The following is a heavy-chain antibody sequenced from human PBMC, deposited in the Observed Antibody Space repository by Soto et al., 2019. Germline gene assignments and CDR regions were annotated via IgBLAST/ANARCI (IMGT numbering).Heavy chain of an antibody. J-gene: IGHJ6*02. Sequence: QVQLQESGPGLVKPSQTLSLTCSVSGVSITSSDSYWSLIRQPPGKGLEWIGYINSSGRAYYKPSLTSRVSIXXXAXXHPFPLRLTSVTVADTAGYFCASFSTLGKDYGVDVWGQGTTLTVSS. D-gene: IGHD3-3*02. CDR1: GVSITSSDSY. CDR2: INSSGRA. V-gene: IGHV4-30-4*01. CDR3: ASFSTLGKDYGVDV.